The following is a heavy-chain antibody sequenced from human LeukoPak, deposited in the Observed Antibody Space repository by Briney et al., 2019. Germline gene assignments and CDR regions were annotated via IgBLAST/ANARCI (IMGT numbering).Heavy chain of an antibody. CDR3: ARRCSGGSCYSTYFDY. V-gene: IGHV4-38-2*01. J-gene: IGHJ4*02. CDR1: GYSISSGYY. Sequence: SETLSLTCAVSGYSISSGYYWGWIRQPPGKGLEWIGSIYHSGSTYYNPSLKSRVTISVDTSKNQFSLKQSSVTAADTAVYYCARRCSGGSCYSTYFDYWGQGTLVTVSS. CDR2: IYHSGST. D-gene: IGHD2-15*01.